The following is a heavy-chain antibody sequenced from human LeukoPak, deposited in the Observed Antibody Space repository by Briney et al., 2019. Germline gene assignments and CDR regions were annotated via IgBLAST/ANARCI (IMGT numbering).Heavy chain of an antibody. D-gene: IGHD3-22*01. CDR2: VYYTGIS. Sequence: PSETLSLTCAVYGGSFSGYYWGWIRQPPGKGLEWIGYVYYTGISNYNPSLKTRVSISVDTSKNQFALKLSSVTAADTAVYYCARHEVLDGSGYYHLDYWGQGTLVTVSS. J-gene: IGHJ4*02. V-gene: IGHV4-59*08. CDR3: ARHEVLDGSGYYHLDY. CDR1: GGSFSGYY.